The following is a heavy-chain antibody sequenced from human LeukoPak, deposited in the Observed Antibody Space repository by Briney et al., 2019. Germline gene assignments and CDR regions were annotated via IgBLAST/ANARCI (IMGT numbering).Heavy chain of an antibody. CDR1: GYTLTELS. D-gene: IGHD2-2*02. J-gene: IGHJ4*02. CDR3: ARERIVVVPAAIGY. V-gene: IGHV1-2*02. CDR2: INPNSGGT. Sequence: ASVKVSCKVSGYTLTELSMHWVRQAPGQGLEWMGWINPNSGGTNYAQKFQGRVTMTRDTSISTAYMELSRLRSDDTAVYYCARERIVVVPAAIGYWGQGTLVTVSS.